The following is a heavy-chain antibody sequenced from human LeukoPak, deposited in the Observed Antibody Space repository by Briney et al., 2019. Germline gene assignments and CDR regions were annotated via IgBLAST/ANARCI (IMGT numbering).Heavy chain of an antibody. CDR3: ARESYYYDSSGYYYNRDY. CDR1: GGTFSSYA. J-gene: IGHJ4*02. V-gene: IGHV1-69*04. Sequence: ASVKVSCKASGGTFSSYAISWVRQAPGQGLEWMGRIIPILGIANYAQKFQGRVTITADKSTSTAYMELSSLRSEDTAVYYCARESYYYDSSGYYYNRDYWGQGTLVTVSS. D-gene: IGHD3-22*01. CDR2: IIPILGIA.